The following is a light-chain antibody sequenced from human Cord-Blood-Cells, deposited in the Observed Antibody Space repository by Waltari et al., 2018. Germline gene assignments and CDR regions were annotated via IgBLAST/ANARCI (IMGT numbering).Light chain of an antibody. J-gene: IGLJ2*01. Sequence: QSALTQPASVSGSPGQSITISCTGTSSDVGSYNLVSWYQQHPGKAPKLMIYEVSKLPSGVSNRFSGYKSGNTASLTISGLQAEDEADYYCCSYAGSNTFVVFGGGTKLTVL. CDR3: CSYAGSNTFVV. CDR1: SSDVGSYNL. CDR2: EVS. V-gene: IGLV2-23*02.